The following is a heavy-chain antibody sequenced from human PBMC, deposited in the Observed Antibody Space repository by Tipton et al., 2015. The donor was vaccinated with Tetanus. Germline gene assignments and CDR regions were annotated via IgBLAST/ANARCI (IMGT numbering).Heavy chain of an antibody. CDR1: GGPFYKHG. Sequence: QSGAEVKKPGSSVKVSCKSSGGPFYKHGIDWVRQAPGQGLEWMGGIIPASGATNYAHKFQGRVTMTADASTTTVHMELSSLRSDDTAVYYCVRDRAAAGGSDYWGQGTLVTV. J-gene: IGHJ4*02. CDR2: IIPASGAT. V-gene: IGHV1-69*01. D-gene: IGHD6-25*01. CDR3: VRDRAAAGGSDY.